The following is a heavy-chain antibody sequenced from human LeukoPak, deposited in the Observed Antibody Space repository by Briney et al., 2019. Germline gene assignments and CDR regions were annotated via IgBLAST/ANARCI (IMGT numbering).Heavy chain of an antibody. CDR1: GYRFTSYW. CDR3: ARHSGSYYIEYYFDY. V-gene: IGHV5-51*01. J-gene: IGHJ4*02. D-gene: IGHD1-26*01. CDR2: IYPGDSNT. Sequence: GESLKISCKGSGYRFTSYWIGWVRQMPGKGLEWMGIIYPGDSNTRYSPSFQGQVTISADKSISTAYPQWSSLKASDTAMYYCARHSGSYYIEYYFDYWGQGTLVTVSS.